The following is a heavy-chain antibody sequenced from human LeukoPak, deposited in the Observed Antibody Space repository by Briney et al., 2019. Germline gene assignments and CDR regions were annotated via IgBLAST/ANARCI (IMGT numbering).Heavy chain of an antibody. J-gene: IGHJ4*02. CDR2: INPNSGET. CDR3: ARDRDYSNTERGFDY. CDR1: GYTFTDYY. D-gene: IGHD4-11*01. Sequence: ASVKVSCKTSGYTFTDYYIHWVRQAPGQGLEWMGWINPNSGETNSAQKFQGRVTMTGDTSISTAYMELRRVTSDDTAVYYCARDRDYSNTERGFDYWGQGTLVSVSS. V-gene: IGHV1-2*02.